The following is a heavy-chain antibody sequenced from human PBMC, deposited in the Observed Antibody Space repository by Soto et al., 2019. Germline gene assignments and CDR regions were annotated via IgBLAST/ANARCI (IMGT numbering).Heavy chain of an antibody. CDR2: IIPIFGTA. V-gene: IGHV1-69*12. CDR3: ARTSIITGTTPPETHFDY. Sequence: QVQLVQSGAEVKKPGSSVKVSCKASGGTFSSYAISWVRQAPGQGLEWMGGIIPIFGTANYAQKFQGRVTITADESTSTAYMELSSLRSEDTAVYYCARTSIITGTTPPETHFDYWGQGTLVTVSS. J-gene: IGHJ4*02. D-gene: IGHD1-7*01. CDR1: GGTFSSYA.